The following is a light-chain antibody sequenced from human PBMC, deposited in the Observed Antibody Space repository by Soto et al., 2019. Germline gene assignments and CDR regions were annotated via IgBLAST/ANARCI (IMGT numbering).Light chain of an antibody. J-gene: IGKJ2*01. CDR1: PGISSW. Sequence: DIQLTQSPSSVSASVGARVTITCRASPGISSWLAWYQQKPGKAHKLLISAASSLQSGVPSRFSGSGSGTDFTLTITSPQPDDFATSYCQQANSFPYTFAQGTKLEIK. CDR3: QQANSFPYT. V-gene: IGKV1-12*01. CDR2: AAS.